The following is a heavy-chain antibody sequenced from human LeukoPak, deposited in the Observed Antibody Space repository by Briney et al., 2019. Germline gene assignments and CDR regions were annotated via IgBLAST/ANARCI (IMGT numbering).Heavy chain of an antibody. Sequence: GGSLRLSCVGSGFTSIAYALTWARQAPGKGLEWVSGISGGGVTTYYADSVKGRLTVSRDNSKNTLYLQMNSLRADDTAIYYCARNQQLGGHSYYYYGMDVWGQGTTVTVSS. V-gene: IGHV3-23*01. J-gene: IGHJ6*02. D-gene: IGHD3-16*01. CDR2: ISGGGVTT. CDR1: GFTSIAYA. CDR3: ARNQQLGGHSYYYYGMDV.